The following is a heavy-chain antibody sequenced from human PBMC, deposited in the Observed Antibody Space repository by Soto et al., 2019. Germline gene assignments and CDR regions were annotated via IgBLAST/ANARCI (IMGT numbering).Heavy chain of an antibody. J-gene: IGHJ5*02. CDR1: GYSISSGHY. Sequence: SGTLSVLCAVSGYSISSGHYWGWLRQPPGKGLEWFGSIYHGGSTYYNPSLNSRVTLSIDMTNNHVSLILNSVTAADTAVYYCARVGPWVPYYYDSSPYTFENWFDPWGQGTLVTVSS. CDR2: IYHGGST. CDR3: ARVGPWVPYYYDSSPYTFENWFDP. V-gene: IGHV4-38-2*01. D-gene: IGHD3-22*01.